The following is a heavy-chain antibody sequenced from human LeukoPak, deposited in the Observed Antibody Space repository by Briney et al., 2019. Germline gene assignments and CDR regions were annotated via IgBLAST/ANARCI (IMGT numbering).Heavy chain of an antibody. V-gene: IGHV3-64*02. Sequence: GGSLRLSCAASGFTFSDFYMDWVRQAPGKGLEWVSAISGSGGSTYYADSVKGRFTISRDNSKNTLYLQMGSLRAEDMAVYYCARDQEAPNYDILTGYSVDYWGQGILVTVSS. CDR3: ARDQEAPNYDILTGYSVDY. CDR2: ISGSGGST. CDR1: GFTFSDFY. D-gene: IGHD3-9*01. J-gene: IGHJ4*02.